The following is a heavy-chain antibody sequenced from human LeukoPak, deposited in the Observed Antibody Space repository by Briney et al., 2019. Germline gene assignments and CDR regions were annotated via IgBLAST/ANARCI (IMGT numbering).Heavy chain of an antibody. CDR3: ATEVGQWLVRT. V-gene: IGHV4-38-2*01. CDR1: GYSISSGYY. CDR2: IYHSGST. D-gene: IGHD6-19*01. Sequence: PSETLSLTCAVSGYSISSGYYWGWIRQPPGKGLEWIGSIYHSGSTYYNLSLKSRVTISVDTSKNQFSLKLRSVTAADTAVYYCATEVGQWLVRTWGQGTLVTVSS. J-gene: IGHJ5*02.